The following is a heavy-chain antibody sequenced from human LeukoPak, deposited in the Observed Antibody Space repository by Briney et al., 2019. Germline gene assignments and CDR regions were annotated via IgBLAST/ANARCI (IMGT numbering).Heavy chain of an antibody. CDR1: GYRFTDYW. CDR2: IYPGDSDT. V-gene: IGHV5-51*01. CDR3: ARGAAGTTPDYYYFGLDV. Sequence: GESLKISCKGSGYRFTDYWIGWARQMPGKGLEWMGIIYPGDSDTRYSPSFQGQVTISADKSINTAHLQSSSPKASDTAMYYCARGAAGTTPDYYYFGLDVWGQGTTVRVSS. J-gene: IGHJ6*02. D-gene: IGHD1-7*01.